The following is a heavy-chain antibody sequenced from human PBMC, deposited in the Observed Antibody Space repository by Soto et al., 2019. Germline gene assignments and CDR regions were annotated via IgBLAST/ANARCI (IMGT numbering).Heavy chain of an antibody. CDR3: ARAPFSNYYYYYYYMDV. CDR1: GYTFTSYG. D-gene: IGHD4-4*01. Sequence: GASVKVSCKASGYTFTSYGISWVRQAPGQGLEWMGWISAYNGNTNYAQKLQGRVTMTTDTSTSTAYMELRSLRSDDTAVYYCARAPFSNYYYYYYYMDVCGKVSTVTVSS. V-gene: IGHV1-18*01. CDR2: ISAYNGNT. J-gene: IGHJ6*03.